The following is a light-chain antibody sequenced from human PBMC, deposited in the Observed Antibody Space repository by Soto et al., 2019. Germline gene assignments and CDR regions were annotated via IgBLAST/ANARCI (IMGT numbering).Light chain of an antibody. V-gene: IGLV2-11*01. CDR1: SSDVGGYNY. CDR3: CSYAGSYTDYV. CDR2: DVS. Sequence: QSALTQPRSVSGSPGQSVTISCTGTSSDVGGYNYVSWYQQHPGKPPKLMIYDVSRRPSRVPDRFSGSKSGNTASLTISGLQAEDEADYYCCSYAGSYTDYVFGTGTKLTVL. J-gene: IGLJ1*01.